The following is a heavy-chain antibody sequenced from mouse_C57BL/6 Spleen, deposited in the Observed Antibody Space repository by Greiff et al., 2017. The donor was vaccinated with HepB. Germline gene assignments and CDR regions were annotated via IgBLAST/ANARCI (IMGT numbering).Heavy chain of an antibody. CDR3: GYFDYYGTSGYYAMDY. J-gene: IGHJ4*01. D-gene: IGHD1-1*01. CDR2: IYPGDGDT. V-gene: IGHV1-82*01. CDR1: GYAFSSSW. Sequence: VQLVESGPELVKPGASVKISCKASGYAFSSSWMNWVKQRPGKGLEWIGRIYPGDGDTNYNGKFKGKATLTADKSSSTAYMQLSSLTSEDSAVYFCGYFDYYGTSGYYAMDYWGQGTSVTVSS.